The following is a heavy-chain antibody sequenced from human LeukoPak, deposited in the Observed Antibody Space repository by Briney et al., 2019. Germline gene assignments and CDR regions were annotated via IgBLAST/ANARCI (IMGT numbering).Heavy chain of an antibody. V-gene: IGHV3-21*05. J-gene: IGHJ4*02. CDR1: GFTFSLYA. CDR2: INDVSADI. Sequence: PGGSLRLSCAASGFTFSLYAMNWVRQAPGKGLEWVSYINDVSADIHYADSVKGRFTISRDNARNTLYLQMNSLRAEDTAVYYCARDTYQPGRIDSWGQGTLVIVSS. CDR3: ARDTYQPGRIDS. D-gene: IGHD2-2*01.